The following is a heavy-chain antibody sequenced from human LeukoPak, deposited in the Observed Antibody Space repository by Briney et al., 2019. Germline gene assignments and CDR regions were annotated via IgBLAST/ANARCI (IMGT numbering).Heavy chain of an antibody. CDR2: ISSSSNYI. J-gene: IGHJ3*02. D-gene: IGHD4-17*01. CDR1: GFTFDSYN. V-gene: IGHV3-21*01. CDR3: ARDRDYGDYGLLGGAFDI. Sequence: GGSLRLSCAASGFTFDSYNMNWVRQAPGKGLEWVSSISSSSNYIYYVDSVKGRFTISRDNAKNSLYLQMNSLRAEDTAVYYCARDRDYGDYGLLGGAFDIWGQGTVVTVSS.